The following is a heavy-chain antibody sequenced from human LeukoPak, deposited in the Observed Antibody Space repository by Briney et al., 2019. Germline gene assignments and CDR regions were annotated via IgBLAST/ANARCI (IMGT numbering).Heavy chain of an antibody. V-gene: IGHV1-2*02. D-gene: IGHD6-13*01. Sequence: EASVKVSCKASGYTFTGYYMHWVRQAPGQGLEWMGWINPNSGGTNYAQKFQGRVTMTRDTSISTAYMELSRLRSDDTAVYYCARDRGTIAAAFPWGQGTLVTVSS. CDR2: INPNSGGT. J-gene: IGHJ5*02. CDR1: GYTFTGYY. CDR3: ARDRGTIAAAFP.